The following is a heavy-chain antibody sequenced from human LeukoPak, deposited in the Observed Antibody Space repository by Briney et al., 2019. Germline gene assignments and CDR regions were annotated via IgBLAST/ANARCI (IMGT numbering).Heavy chain of an antibody. Sequence: PGGSLRLSCAASGFSVSRYWMHWVRQAPGKGLVWVARINVEGTYIDYPESVKGRFTISRDSARNTLYLQMSSVRAEDTAVYSCARDLTGPYDHWGQGTLVTVSS. CDR3: ARDLTGPYDH. CDR1: GFSVSRYW. V-gene: IGHV3-74*01. J-gene: IGHJ4*02. D-gene: IGHD3-22*01. CDR2: INVEGTYI.